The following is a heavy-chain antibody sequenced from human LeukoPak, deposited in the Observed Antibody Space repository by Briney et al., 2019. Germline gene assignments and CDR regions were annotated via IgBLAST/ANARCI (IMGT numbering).Heavy chain of an antibody. CDR3: AKDRRIAVAGTTFDY. CDR2: ISGRGGST. J-gene: IGHJ4*02. V-gene: IGHV3-23*01. D-gene: IGHD6-19*01. CDR1: GFTFSSYA. Sequence: PGGSLRLSCAASGFTFSSYAMSAVPEAPGKGVEWGSAISGRGGSTYYADSVKGRFTISRDNSKNTLYLQMNSLRAEDTAVYYCAKDRRIAVAGTTFDYWGQGTLVTVSS.